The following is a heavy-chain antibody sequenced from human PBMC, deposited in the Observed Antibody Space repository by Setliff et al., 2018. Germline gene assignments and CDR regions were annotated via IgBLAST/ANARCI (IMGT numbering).Heavy chain of an antibody. CDR2: IWHDGGNK. J-gene: IGHJ4*02. V-gene: IGHV3-33*08. CDR1: GLTFSNYR. Sequence: PGGSLRLSCAASGLTFSNYRMHWVRQAPGKGLEWVAVIWHDGGNKYHADSVKGRFTISRDNSKNTLYLQMNSLRPEDTAVYYCARTCSGSGCYAGLESWGQGTPVTVSS. CDR3: ARTCSGSGCYAGLES. D-gene: IGHD2-15*01.